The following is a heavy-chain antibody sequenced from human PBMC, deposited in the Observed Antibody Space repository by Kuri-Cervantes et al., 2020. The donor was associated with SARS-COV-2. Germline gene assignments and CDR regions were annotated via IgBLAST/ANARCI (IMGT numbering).Heavy chain of an antibody. CDR3: ATGVAHQPEY. V-gene: IGHV1-69*11. CDR2: IIPILGTA. J-gene: IGHJ4*02. CDR1: GGTFSSYA. Sequence: SVKVSCKASGGTFSSYAISWVRQAPGQGLEWMGRIIPILGTANYAQKFQGRVTITTDESTSTAYMELSSLRSEDTAVYYCATGVAHQPEYWGQGTLVTVSS.